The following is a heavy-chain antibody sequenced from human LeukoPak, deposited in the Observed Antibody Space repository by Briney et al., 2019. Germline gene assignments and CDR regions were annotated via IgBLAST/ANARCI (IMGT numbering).Heavy chain of an antibody. J-gene: IGHJ4*02. D-gene: IGHD6-19*01. V-gene: IGHV3-23*01. CDR2: ISGSGGST. Sequence: GGSLRLSCAASGFTFSSYSMSWVRQAPGKRLEWVSAISGSGGSTYYADSVKGRFTISRDNSKNTLCLQMNSLRAEDTAVYYCASGWTDYFDYWGQGTLVTVSS. CDR1: GFTFSSYS. CDR3: ASGWTDYFDY.